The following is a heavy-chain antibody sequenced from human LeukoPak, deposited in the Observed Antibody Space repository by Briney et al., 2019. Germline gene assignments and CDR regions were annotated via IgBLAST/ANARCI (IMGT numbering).Heavy chain of an antibody. CDR1: GFTFSSYE. V-gene: IGHV3-48*03. J-gene: IGHJ4*02. D-gene: IGHD5-12*01. CDR2: ISSSGSTI. Sequence: GGSLRLPXAASGFTFSSYEMNWVRQAPGKGLEWVAYISSSGSTIYYADSVKGRFTISRDNAKNSLYLQMNSLRAEDTAVYYCAREWHNFFDYWGQGTLVTVSS. CDR3: AREWHNFFDY.